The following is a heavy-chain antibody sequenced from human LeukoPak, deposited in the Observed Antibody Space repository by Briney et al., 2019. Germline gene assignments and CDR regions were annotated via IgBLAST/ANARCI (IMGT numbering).Heavy chain of an antibody. CDR2: INPNSGGT. CDR3: ARPIFGVVIRDDYYYGMDV. Sequence: EASEKVSCKASGYTFTGYYMHWVRQAPGQGLEWMGRINPNSGGTNYAQKFQGRVTMTRDTSISTAYMELSRLRSDDTAVYYCARPIFGVVIRDDYYYGMDVWGQGTTVTVSS. CDR1: GYTFTGYY. D-gene: IGHD3-3*01. J-gene: IGHJ6*02. V-gene: IGHV1-2*06.